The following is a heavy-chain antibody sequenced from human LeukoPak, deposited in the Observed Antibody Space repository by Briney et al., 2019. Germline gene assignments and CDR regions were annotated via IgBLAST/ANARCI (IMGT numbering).Heavy chain of an antibody. CDR1: GFTFSNAW. V-gene: IGHV3-21*01. CDR3: ARGYSSSWHYFDY. D-gene: IGHD6-13*01. CDR2: ISSSSSYI. J-gene: IGHJ4*02. Sequence: GGSLRLSCATSGFTFSNAWMNWVRQAPGKGLEWVSSISSSSSYIYYADSVKGRFTISRDNAKNSLYLQMNSLRAEDTAVYYCARGYSSSWHYFDYWGQGTLVTVSS.